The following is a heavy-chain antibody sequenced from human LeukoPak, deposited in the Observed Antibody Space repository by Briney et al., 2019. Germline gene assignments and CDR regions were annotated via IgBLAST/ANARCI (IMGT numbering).Heavy chain of an antibody. V-gene: IGHV1-46*01. CDR3: AREGSEMATMWCFDY. D-gene: IGHD5-24*01. J-gene: IGHJ4*02. CDR2: INPSGGST. CDR1: GYTFTSYG. Sequence: GASVKVSCKASGYTFTSYGISWVRQAPGQGLEWMGIINPSGGSTSYAQKFQGRVTMTRDTSTSTVYMELSSLRSEDTAVYYCAREGSEMATMWCFDYWGQGTLVTVSS.